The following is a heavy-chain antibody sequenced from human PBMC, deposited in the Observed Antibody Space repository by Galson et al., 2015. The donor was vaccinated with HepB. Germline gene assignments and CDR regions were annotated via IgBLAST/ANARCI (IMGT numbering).Heavy chain of an antibody. Sequence: SVKVSCKAPGDTFSSFAISWLRQAPGQGLEWMGGIIPMFDTPDYAQKFLGRLTITADESTTTAYMELSSLRSEDTAMYYCAVSWDLSLFEHWGQGALVTVSS. CDR2: IIPMFDTP. CDR3: AVSWDLSLFEH. CDR1: GDTFSSFA. V-gene: IGHV1-69*13. J-gene: IGHJ4*02. D-gene: IGHD2/OR15-2a*01.